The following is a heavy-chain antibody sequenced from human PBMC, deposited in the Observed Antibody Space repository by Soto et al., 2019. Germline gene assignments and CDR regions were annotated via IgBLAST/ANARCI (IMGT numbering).Heavy chain of an antibody. V-gene: IGHV1-69*01. CDR2: IIPIFGTA. J-gene: IGHJ5*02. D-gene: IGHD3-22*01. CDR1: GGTFSSYA. CDR3: ASQSNIHYYDSSGYYCNH. Sequence: QVQLVQSGAEVKKPGSSVKVSCKASGGTFSSYAISWVRQAPGQGLEWMGGIIPIFGTANYAQKFQGRVTITADESTSTADMELSSLRSEDTAVYYCASQSNIHYYDSSGYYCNHWGQGTLVTVSS.